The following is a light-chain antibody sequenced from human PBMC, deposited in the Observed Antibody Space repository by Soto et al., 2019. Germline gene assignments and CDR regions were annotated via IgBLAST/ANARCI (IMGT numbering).Light chain of an antibody. CDR2: QDK. CDR1: KLGAEY. CDR3: QAWDSSTALYV. V-gene: IGLV3-1*01. Sequence: SYELTQPPSVSVSPGQTASITCSGDKLGAEYASWYQQKPGQSPILVMFQDKKRPSGIPERFSGSNSGNTATLTISGTHAIDEADYYCQAWDSSTALYVFGTGTKVTVL. J-gene: IGLJ1*01.